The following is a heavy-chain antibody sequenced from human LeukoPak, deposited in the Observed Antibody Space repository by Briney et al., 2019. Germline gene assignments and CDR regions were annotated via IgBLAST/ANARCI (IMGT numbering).Heavy chain of an antibody. D-gene: IGHD4-23*01. CDR1: GGSISSGSYY. CDR2: IYYSGST. V-gene: IGHV4-61*10. CDR3: ARHTAVGGNVGFDI. Sequence: PSETLSLTCTVSGGSISSGSYYWSWIRQPAGKGLGWIGYIYYSGSTNYNPSLESRVTILVDTSKNQFSLKLSSVTAADTAVYYCARHTAVGGNVGFDIWGQGTMVTVSS. J-gene: IGHJ3*02.